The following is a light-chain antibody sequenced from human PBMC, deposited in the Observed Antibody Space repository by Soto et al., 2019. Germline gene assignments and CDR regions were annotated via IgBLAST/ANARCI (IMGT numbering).Light chain of an antibody. J-gene: IGLJ1*01. CDR3: SSYTSSSTQV. CDR1: SSDVGGYNF. CDR2: DVS. V-gene: IGLV2-14*03. Sequence: QSVLTQPASVSGSPGQSITISCTGTSSDVGGYNFVSWYQYHPGKAPKLLIYDVSNRPSGASTRFSGSKSGNTASLTISRLQAEDEADYYCSSYTSSSTQVFGTGTRSPS.